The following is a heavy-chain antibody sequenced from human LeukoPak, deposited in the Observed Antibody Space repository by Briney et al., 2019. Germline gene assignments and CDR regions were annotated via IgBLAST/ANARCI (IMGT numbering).Heavy chain of an antibody. CDR1: GYTFTNYY. J-gene: IGHJ5*02. V-gene: IGHV1-46*01. D-gene: IGHD3-3*01. Sequence: ASVKVSFKASGYTFTNYYMVWVRQAPGQGLDWMGIINPSSGTTNYAQKFQGRVTMTRDMSTSTVYMELSSLRSEDTAVYYCARGPHKRTYDRDNWFDHWGQGTLVTVSS. CDR3: ARGPHKRTYDRDNWFDH. CDR2: INPSSGTT.